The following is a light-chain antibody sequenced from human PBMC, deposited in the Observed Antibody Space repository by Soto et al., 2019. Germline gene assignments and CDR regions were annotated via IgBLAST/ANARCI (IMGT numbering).Light chain of an antibody. Sequence: DIQMTQSPSSLSASVGDRVTITCRASQDISNYLNWYQQKPGKAPKLLIYDASNLETGVPSRFSGSGSGTDFTFTISSLQPEDIATYYCQQYDNLLLTFGQGTRLEIK. CDR2: DAS. CDR1: QDISNY. J-gene: IGKJ5*01. V-gene: IGKV1-33*01. CDR3: QQYDNLLLT.